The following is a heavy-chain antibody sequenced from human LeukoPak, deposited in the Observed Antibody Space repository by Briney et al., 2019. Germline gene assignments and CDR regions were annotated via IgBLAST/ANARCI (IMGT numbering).Heavy chain of an antibody. CDR2: ISYDGNSK. J-gene: IGHJ4*02. D-gene: IGHD3-10*01. V-gene: IGHV3-30*05. CDR1: GFTFSSYG. Sequence: GGSLRLSCAASGFTFSSYGMHWVRQAPGKGLEWVAVISYDGNSKYYADSVKGRFTISRDNAKNSLYLQMNSLRAEGTAVYYCASDRYYYGSGIYYSGAFDYWGQGDLVTVSS. CDR3: ASDRYYYGSGIYYSGAFDY.